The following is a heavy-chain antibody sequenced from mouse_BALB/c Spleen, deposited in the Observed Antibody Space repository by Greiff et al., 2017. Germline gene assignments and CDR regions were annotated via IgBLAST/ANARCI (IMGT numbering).Heavy chain of an antibody. D-gene: IGHD2-1*01. Sequence: EVKLMESGGGLVQPGGSLRLSCATSGFTFTDYYMSWVRQPPGKALEWLGFIRNKANGYTTEYSASVKGRFTISRDNSQSILYLQMNTLRAEDSATYYCARAFYYGYYFDYWGQGTTLTVSS. CDR3: ARAFYYGYYFDY. J-gene: IGHJ2*01. CDR1: GFTFTDYY. CDR2: IRNKANGYTT. V-gene: IGHV7-3*02.